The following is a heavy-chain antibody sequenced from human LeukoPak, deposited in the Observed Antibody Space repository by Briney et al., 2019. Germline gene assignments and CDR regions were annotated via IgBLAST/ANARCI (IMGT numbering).Heavy chain of an antibody. CDR3: ARAAAGRKTFDY. J-gene: IGHJ4*02. V-gene: IGHV4-31*03. CDR2: IYYSGST. Sequence: SGAPSLPCPVSGGSLNRGGFYLSWVRQPPGPGLGWIGYIYYSGSTYYNPSLKSRVTISVDTSKNQFSLKLSSVTAADTAVYYCARAAAGRKTFDYWGQGTLVTVSS. CDR1: GGSLNRGGFY. D-gene: IGHD6-13*01.